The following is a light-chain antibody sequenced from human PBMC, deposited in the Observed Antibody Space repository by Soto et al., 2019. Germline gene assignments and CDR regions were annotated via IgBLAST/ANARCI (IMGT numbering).Light chain of an antibody. CDR1: QSISGW. Sequence: DIQMTQSPSTLSASVGDRVTIICRASQSISGWLAWYQQKPGKAPKLLIYDVSSLESGVPSSFSGSGSGTEFTLAISSLQPDDFATYYCQQYNSYPWTFGQGTKVDIK. V-gene: IGKV1-5*02. J-gene: IGKJ1*01. CDR2: DVS. CDR3: QQYNSYPWT.